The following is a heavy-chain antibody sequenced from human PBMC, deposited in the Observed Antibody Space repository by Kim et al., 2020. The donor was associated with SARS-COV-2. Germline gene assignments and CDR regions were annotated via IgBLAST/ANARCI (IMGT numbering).Heavy chain of an antibody. J-gene: IGHJ6*01. V-gene: IGHV3-48*02. CDR3: ARVSYYYDNCGDYLGFGMDV. CDR2: ISSTTI. D-gene: IGHD3-22*01. Sequence: GGSLRLSCGASGFTLTRYSVNWVRQAPGKGLEWLSYISSTTIYYADSVKGRFTVSRDNAEDSVYLQMNNLSDEDTGVYYCARVSYYYDNCGDYLGFGMDV. CDR1: GFTLTRYS.